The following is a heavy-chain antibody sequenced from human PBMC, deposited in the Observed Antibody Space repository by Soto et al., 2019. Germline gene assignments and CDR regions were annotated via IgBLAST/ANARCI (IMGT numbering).Heavy chain of an antibody. J-gene: IGHJ4*02. V-gene: IGHV4-59*01. CDR2: IYYSGST. CDR3: ARDDGDYLFDY. D-gene: IGHD4-17*01. CDR1: GGSISSYY. Sequence: SETLSLTCTVSGGSISSYYWSWIRQPPGKGLEWIGYIYYSGSTNYNPSLKSRVTISVDTSKNQFSLKLSSVTAADTAVYYCARDDGDYLFDYWGQGTLVTVSS.